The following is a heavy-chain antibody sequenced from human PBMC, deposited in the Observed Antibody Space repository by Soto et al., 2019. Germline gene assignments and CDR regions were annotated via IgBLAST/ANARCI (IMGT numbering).Heavy chain of an antibody. CDR1: GGTFSNYA. CDR2: ITPVFGSA. D-gene: IGHD3-22*01. Sequence: SVKVSCKASGGTFSNYAIDWVRQAPGQGLEWMGGITPVFGSANYAQKFQGRITVTADESTRTAYMELRSLRSEDTAVYYCARGVHYDSSGYYYFYWGQGTLVTVSS. V-gene: IGHV1-69*13. J-gene: IGHJ4*02. CDR3: ARGVHYDSSGYYYFY.